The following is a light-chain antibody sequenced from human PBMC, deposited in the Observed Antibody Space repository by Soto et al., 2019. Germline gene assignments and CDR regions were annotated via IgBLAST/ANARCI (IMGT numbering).Light chain of an antibody. V-gene: IGLV2-23*02. J-gene: IGLJ1*01. Sequence: SAVTQPGSVSGSPGQSITISCTGTSSDVGSYNLVSWYQQHPGKAPKLMIYEVSKRPSGVSNRFSGSKSGNTASLTISGLQAEDEADYYCCSSAGSSTYVFGTGTKVTAL. CDR3: CSSAGSSTYV. CDR1: SSDVGSYNL. CDR2: EVS.